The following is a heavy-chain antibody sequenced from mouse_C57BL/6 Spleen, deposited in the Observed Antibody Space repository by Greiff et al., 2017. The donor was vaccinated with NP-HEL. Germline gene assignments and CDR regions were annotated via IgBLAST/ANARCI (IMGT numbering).Heavy chain of an antibody. Sequence: QVQLQQSGAELVRPGTSVKVFCKASGYAFTNYLIEWVKQRPGQGLEWIGVINPGSGGTNYNEKFKGKATLTADKSSSTAYMQLSSLTSEDSAVYFSARGHYYGSKGAMDYWGQGTSVTVSS. CDR3: ARGHYYGSKGAMDY. V-gene: IGHV1-54*01. J-gene: IGHJ4*01. CDR2: INPGSGGT. CDR1: GYAFTNYL. D-gene: IGHD1-1*01.